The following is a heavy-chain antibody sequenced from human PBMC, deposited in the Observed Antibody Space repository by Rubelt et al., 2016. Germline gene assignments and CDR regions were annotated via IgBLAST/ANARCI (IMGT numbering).Heavy chain of an antibody. Sequence: VQLVESGGGVVQPGRSLRLSCAASGFTFSSYGMHWVRQAPGKGLEWVSYISSSSSTIYYADSVKGRFTISSDNANNSLYLQMNSLRAEDTAVYYCARVDYDFWSVYYYMDVWGKGTTVTVSS. CDR1: GFTFSSYG. J-gene: IGHJ6*03. CDR3: ARVDYDFWSVYYYMDV. V-gene: IGHV3-48*04. CDR2: ISSSSSTI. D-gene: IGHD3-3*01.